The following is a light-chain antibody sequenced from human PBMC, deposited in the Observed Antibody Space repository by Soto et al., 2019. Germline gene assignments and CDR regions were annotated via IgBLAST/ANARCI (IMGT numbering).Light chain of an antibody. CDR2: DTS. CDR3: QQYGSSPLT. J-gene: IGKJ4*01. Sequence: EIVLTQSPGTLSLSVGERVTLSCRASQSVSSYLAWYQQTPGQAPRLLIYDTSNRATGTPDRFSGSGSGTVITLIISIVEQEDVADYCYQQYGSSPLTFGGGTTVEIK. CDR1: QSVSSY. V-gene: IGKV3-20*01.